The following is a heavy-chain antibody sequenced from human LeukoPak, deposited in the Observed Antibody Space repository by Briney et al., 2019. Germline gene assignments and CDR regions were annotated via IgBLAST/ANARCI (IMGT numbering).Heavy chain of an antibody. V-gene: IGHV4-59*01. D-gene: IGHD3-10*01. CDR2: IYYSGTT. J-gene: IGHJ3*02. CDR3: ARGVVRGVIRAFGI. CDR1: GGSISSYY. Sequence: SETLSLTCTVSGGSISSYYWSWIRQPPGKGLEWIGYIYYSGTTNYNPSLESRVTISVDTSKNQFSLKLSSVTAADTAVYYCARGVVRGVIRAFGIWGQGTMVTVSS.